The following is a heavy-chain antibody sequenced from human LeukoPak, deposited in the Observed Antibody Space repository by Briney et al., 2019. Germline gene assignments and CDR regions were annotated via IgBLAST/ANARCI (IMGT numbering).Heavy chain of an antibody. CDR2: ISGDGGST. D-gene: IGHD3-16*01. CDR3: AKDRDMITFGGTDS. Sequence: PGGSLSLSCAASGFTFDDYAIHWVRPGPGKGLEWIALISGDGGSTYYADSVKGRFTISRDNSKNSLFLQMNSLRSEDTALYYCAKDRDMITFGGTDSWGQGTLVTVSS. J-gene: IGHJ4*02. V-gene: IGHV3-43*02. CDR1: GFTFDDYA.